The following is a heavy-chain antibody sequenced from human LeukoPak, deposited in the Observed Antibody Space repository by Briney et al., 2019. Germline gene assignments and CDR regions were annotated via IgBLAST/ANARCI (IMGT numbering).Heavy chain of an antibody. CDR2: ISVSGINT. J-gene: IGHJ6*03. Sequence: GGSLRLSCAASEFTISLYAMSWVRQAPGKGLEWVSLISVSGINTYFADSVKGRFTISRDNSKNTLYLQMNSLRVEDTALYYCARDTYYGRVYQYYMDVWGEGTAVTVSS. CDR3: ARDTYYGRVYQYYMDV. V-gene: IGHV3-23*01. D-gene: IGHD3-10*01. CDR1: EFTISLYA.